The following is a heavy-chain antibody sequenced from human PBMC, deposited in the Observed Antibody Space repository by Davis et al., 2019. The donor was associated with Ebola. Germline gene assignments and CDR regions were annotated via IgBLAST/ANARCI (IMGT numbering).Heavy chain of an antibody. D-gene: IGHD2-8*02. CDR2: IYTGDSDT. V-gene: IGHV5-51*01. CDR1: GYTFTDYY. J-gene: IGHJ3*02. Sequence: KVSCKASGYTFTDYYIHWVRQAPGQGLEWMGIIYTGDSDTRYSPSFRGQVTISADKFIKTAFLQWSSLQASDTAMYYCASLRRTITGMDDAFDIWGQGTMVTVSS. CDR3: ASLRRTITGMDDAFDI.